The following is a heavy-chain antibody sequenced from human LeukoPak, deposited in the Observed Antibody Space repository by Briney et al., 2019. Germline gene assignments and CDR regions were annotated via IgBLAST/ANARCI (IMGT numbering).Heavy chain of an antibody. V-gene: IGHV1-8*01. J-gene: IGHJ4*02. CDR1: GYTFTSYD. CDR2: MNPNSGNT. D-gene: IGHD3-10*01. Sequence: ASVKVSCKASGYTFTSYDINWVRQATGQGLEWMGWMNPNSGNTGYAQKFQGRVTMTRNTSISTAYMELSSLRSEDTAVYYCARGLYTMIPGVIIYWGQGTLVTVSS. CDR3: ARGLYTMIPGVIIY.